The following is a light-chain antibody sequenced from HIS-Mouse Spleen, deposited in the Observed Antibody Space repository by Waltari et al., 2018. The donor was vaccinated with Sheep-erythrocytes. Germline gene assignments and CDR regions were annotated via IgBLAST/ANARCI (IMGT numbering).Light chain of an antibody. Sequence: SSELTQDPAVSVALGQTVRITCQGDSLRSSYASWYQQKPGQSPVLVIYGKNNRPSGIPDRFSGSSSGNTASLTITGAQAEDEADYYCNSRDSSGNHSWVFGGGTKLTVL. V-gene: IGLV3-19*01. CDR3: NSRDSSGNHSWV. CDR1: SLRSSY. J-gene: IGLJ3*02. CDR2: GKN.